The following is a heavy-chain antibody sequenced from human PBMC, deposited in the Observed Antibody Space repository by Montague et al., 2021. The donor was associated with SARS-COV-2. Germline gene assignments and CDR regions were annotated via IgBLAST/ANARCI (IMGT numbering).Heavy chain of an antibody. CDR1: GGSISSGSYY. CDR2: IYTSGST. CDR3: AREFLIELWQSNWYFGL. Sequence: TLSLTCTVSGGSISSGSYYWSWIRQPAGQGLEWIVRIYTSGSTNYNPSLKSPVTISVDTSKNQFSLKLSSVTAAATAVYSCAREFLIELWQSNWYFGLWGRGTLVTVSS. J-gene: IGHJ2*01. V-gene: IGHV4-61*02. D-gene: IGHD3-16*01.